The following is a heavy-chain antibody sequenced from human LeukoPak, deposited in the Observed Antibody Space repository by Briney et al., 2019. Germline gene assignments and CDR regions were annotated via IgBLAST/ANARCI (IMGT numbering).Heavy chain of an antibody. Sequence: GGSLRLSCAASGFTFNDFAMTWVRQAPGKGLEWVSTIADAGTYYADSVKGRFIISRDNSKNMLYLQLNSLRADDTAMYYCARNLGPFDLRGHGTMVTVSS. D-gene: IGHD3-16*01. V-gene: IGHV3-23*01. CDR2: IADAGT. CDR1: GFTFNDFA. J-gene: IGHJ3*01. CDR3: ARNLGPFDL.